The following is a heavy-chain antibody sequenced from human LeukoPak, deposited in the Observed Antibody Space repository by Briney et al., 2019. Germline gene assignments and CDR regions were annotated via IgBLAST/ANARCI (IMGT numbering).Heavy chain of an antibody. V-gene: IGHV3-7*01. CDR1: GFSFSDYW. D-gene: IGHD2-15*01. CDR3: GAGPGWSIDY. CDR2: LNQDGSER. J-gene: IGHJ4*02. Sequence: GGSLRLSCAASGFSFSDYWMTWVRQAPGKGLEWVAILNQDGSERLYVDSVKGRFTISRDNAKSPLFLQMHSLRAEDTALYYCGAGPGWSIDYWGQGTLVTVSS.